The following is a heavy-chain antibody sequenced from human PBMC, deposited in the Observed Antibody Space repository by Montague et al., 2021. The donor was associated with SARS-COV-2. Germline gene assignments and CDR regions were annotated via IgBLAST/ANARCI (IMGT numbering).Heavy chain of an antibody. CDR2: IFYNGYT. CDR3: ARHSVSEDGTFFRSYFDP. D-gene: IGHD1-1*01. Sequence: SQTLSLTCTVSGGTVRDYYWNWIRQTPGKGLEWIGYIFYNGYTKXNPSLESRVTLSVDTPGNQFSLSLRSVTASDTATYFCARHSVSEDGTFFRSYFDPWGQGARVIVSS. V-gene: IGHV4-59*08. CDR1: GGTVRDYY. J-gene: IGHJ5*02.